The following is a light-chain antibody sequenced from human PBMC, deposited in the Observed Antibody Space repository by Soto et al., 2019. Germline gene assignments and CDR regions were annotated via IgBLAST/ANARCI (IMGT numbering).Light chain of an antibody. V-gene: IGLV2-11*01. CDR1: SSDVGGYNY. J-gene: IGLJ3*02. CDR3: CSYAGSYTWV. CDR2: DVS. Sequence: QSALTQPRSVSGSPGQSVTISCTGTSSDVGGYNYVSWYQQHPGKAPKLMIYDVSKRPSGVPDRFSGSKSGNRASLTISGLRAEDEAEYYCCSYAGSYTWVFGGGTKVTVL.